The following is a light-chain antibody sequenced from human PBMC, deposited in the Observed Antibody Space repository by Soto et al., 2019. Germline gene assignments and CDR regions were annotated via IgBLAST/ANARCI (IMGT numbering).Light chain of an antibody. J-gene: IGKJ1*01. CDR1: QSVSSS. Sequence: EIVMTQSPATLSVSPGERATLSCRASQSVSSSLGWYQQRPGQAPRLLIYGASSRATGIPDRFSGSGSATDFTLTISRLEPEDFAVYYCQQYGSSPWTFGQGTKVDIK. V-gene: IGKV3-20*01. CDR2: GAS. CDR3: QQYGSSPWT.